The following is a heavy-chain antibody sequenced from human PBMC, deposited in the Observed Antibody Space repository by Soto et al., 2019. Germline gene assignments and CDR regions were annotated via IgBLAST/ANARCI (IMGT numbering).Heavy chain of an antibody. CDR2: INHSGST. V-gene: IGHV4-34*01. Sequence: SETLSLTCAVYGGSFSGYYWSWIRQPPGKGLEWIGEINHSGSTNYNPSLKSRVTISVDTSKNQFSLKLSSVTAADTAVYYCERGSGVHDFWSGYYYNWFDPWGKGTLVTVSS. J-gene: IGHJ5*02. CDR3: ERGSGVHDFWSGYYYNWFDP. CDR1: GGSFSGYY. D-gene: IGHD3-3*01.